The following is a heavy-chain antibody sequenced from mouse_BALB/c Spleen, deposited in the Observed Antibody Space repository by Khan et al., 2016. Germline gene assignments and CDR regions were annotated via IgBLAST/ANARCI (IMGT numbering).Heavy chain of an antibody. V-gene: IGHV4-1*02. CDR1: GLDFSRYW. CDR2: LNPDSSTI. D-gene: IGHD1-1*01. CDR3: ARTGYYGYLAY. Sequence: EVKLLESGGGLVQPGGSLKLSCAASGLDFSRYWMSWVRQAPGKGLEWIGELNPDSSTINYTPSLKDKFIIYRDNAKNTLYLQMRKVRTEDTALCSCARTGYYGYLAYWGQGTLVTVSA. J-gene: IGHJ3*01.